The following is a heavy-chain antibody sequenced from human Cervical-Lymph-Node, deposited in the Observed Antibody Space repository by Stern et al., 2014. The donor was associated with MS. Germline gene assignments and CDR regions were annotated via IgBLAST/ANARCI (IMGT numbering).Heavy chain of an antibody. CDR3: ARDLGY. J-gene: IGHJ4*02. V-gene: IGHV3-30-3*01. CDR2: ISTDGSAT. Sequence: QVQLQESGGGVVQPGRSLRLSCAASGFTFSNFAMNWLRQSPDKGLQWLAAISTDGSATNYADSVKGRFTISRDNSKNTLYREMNSLTAEDTAVFYCARDLGYWGQGTLVTVSS. CDR1: GFTFSNFA.